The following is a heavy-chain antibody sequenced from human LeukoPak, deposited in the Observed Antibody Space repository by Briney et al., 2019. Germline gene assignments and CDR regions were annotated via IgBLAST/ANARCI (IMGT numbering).Heavy chain of an antibody. Sequence: SETLSLTCTVSGGSISSYSWSWIRQPPGKGLEWIGYIHYNGSPNYNPSLKSRVTISVDTSKNQFSLKLSSVTAADTAVYYCARDRTGITMVRGVIITRNMDVWGKGTTVTVSS. CDR2: IHYNGSP. V-gene: IGHV4-59*01. CDR1: GGSISSYS. J-gene: IGHJ6*03. D-gene: IGHD3-10*01. CDR3: ARDRTGITMVRGVIITRNMDV.